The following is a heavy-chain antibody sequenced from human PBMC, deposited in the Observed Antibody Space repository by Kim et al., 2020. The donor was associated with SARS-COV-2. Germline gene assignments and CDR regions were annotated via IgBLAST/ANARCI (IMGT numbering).Heavy chain of an antibody. J-gene: IGHJ4*02. V-gene: IGHV4-34*01. CDR2: INHSGST. CDR1: GGSFSGYY. Sequence: SETLSLTCAVYGGSFSGYYWSWIRQPPGKGLEWIGEINHSGSTNYNPSLKSRVTISVDTSNNQFSLQLSSVTAADTAVYYCARGRRGVVVLDYCGQGTLVTVSS. CDR3: ARGRRGVVVLDY. D-gene: IGHD2-15*01.